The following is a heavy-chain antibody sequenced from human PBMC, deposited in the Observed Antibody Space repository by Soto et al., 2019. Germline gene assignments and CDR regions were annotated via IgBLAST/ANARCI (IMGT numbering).Heavy chain of an antibody. V-gene: IGHV2-5*02. CDR2: IYWDYDK. J-gene: IGHJ6*02. CDR1: GFSLSTSGVG. D-gene: IGHD5-18*01. Sequence: SGPTLVNPTQTLTLTCTFSGFSLSTSGVGVGWIRQPPGKALEWLALIYWDYDKRYSPSLKSRLTITKDTSKNQVVLTMTNMDPVDTATYYCAHRRELGYDTAMVSGLDVWGQGTTVTVSS. CDR3: AHRRELGYDTAMVSGLDV.